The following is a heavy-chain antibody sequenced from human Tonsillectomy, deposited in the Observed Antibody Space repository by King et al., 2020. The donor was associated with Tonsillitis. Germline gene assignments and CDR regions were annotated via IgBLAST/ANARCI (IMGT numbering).Heavy chain of an antibody. J-gene: IGHJ4*02. CDR3: TRETLAFDS. Sequence: VQLVQSGAEVKKPGASVKVSCKASGYTFFDYYIHWVRQAPGQGLEWLGWIIPPSGGTNFAQKFQGRVTMTRDTSINTAYMELSGLTSDDTAMYYCTRETLAFDSWGQETLVTVSS. CDR2: IIPPSGGT. CDR1: GYTFFDYY. V-gene: IGHV1-2*02.